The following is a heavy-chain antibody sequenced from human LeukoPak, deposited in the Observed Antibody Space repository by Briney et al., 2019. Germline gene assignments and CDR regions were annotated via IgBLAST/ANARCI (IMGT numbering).Heavy chain of an antibody. CDR2: ISATSGSS. CDR3: CSRQKVVIGC. CDR1: GFTVSTYV. J-gene: IGHJ4*02. Sequence: GGSLRLSCAASGFTVSTYVMTWVRQTPGKGLEWISTISATSGSSYYADSVKGRFTTSRGNSKNTLYLQMNSLRAEDTAVYYCCSRQKVVIGCWDQGTLVTVSS. V-gene: IGHV3-23*01. D-gene: IGHD3-22*01.